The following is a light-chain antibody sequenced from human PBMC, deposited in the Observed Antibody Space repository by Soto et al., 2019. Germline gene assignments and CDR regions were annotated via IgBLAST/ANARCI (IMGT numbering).Light chain of an antibody. CDR1: QSVSSSY. J-gene: IGKJ4*01. CDR3: QRYNNWPLT. CDR2: DTS. V-gene: IGKV3-15*01. Sequence: EIVLTQSPVTLSLSPGERATLSCRASQSVSSSYLAWYQQKPGQAPRLLIYDTSTRATGVPARFSGSRSGTEFTLTINTMQSEDFAVYDCQRYNNWPLTFGRGTKGDIK.